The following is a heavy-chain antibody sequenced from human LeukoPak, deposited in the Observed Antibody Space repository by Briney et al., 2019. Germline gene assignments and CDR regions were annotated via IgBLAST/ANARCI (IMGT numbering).Heavy chain of an antibody. CDR2: IYYTGTT. D-gene: IGHD1-26*01. Sequence: SETLSLTCTVFGDSLNSYYWTWIRQPPGKRLEWIGYIYYTGTTNYNPSLKSRVTMSVDTSKNQFSLTLTSVTAADTADYYCATGGSATVWGQGTLVIVSS. CDR3: ATGGSATV. CDR1: GDSLNSYY. J-gene: IGHJ3*01. V-gene: IGHV4-59*01.